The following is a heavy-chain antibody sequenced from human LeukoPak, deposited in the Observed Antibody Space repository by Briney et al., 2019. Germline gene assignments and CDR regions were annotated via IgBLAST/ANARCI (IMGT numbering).Heavy chain of an antibody. J-gene: IGHJ3*02. V-gene: IGHV1-69*06. Sequence: ASVKVSCKDSGGTFSSYAISWVRQAPGQGLEWMGGIIPIFGTANYAQKFQGRVTMTEDTSTDTAYMELSSLRSEDTAVYYCATGDSSPVDAFDIWGQGTMVTVSS. D-gene: IGHD7-27*01. CDR2: IIPIFGTA. CDR3: ATGDSSPVDAFDI. CDR1: GGTFSSYA.